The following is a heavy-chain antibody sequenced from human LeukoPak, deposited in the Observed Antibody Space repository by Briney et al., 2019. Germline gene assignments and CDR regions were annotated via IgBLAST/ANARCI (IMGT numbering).Heavy chain of an antibody. CDR2: ISSSSSYV. D-gene: IGHD6-19*01. CDR1: GFTFSSYS. J-gene: IGHJ5*02. V-gene: IGHV3-21*01. Sequence: SGGSLRLSCAASGFTFSSYSMNWVRQAPGKGLEWVSSISSSSSYVYYADSVKGRFTISRDNAKNSLYLQMNSLRAEDTAVYYCASETYSGGPRWFDPWGQGTLVTVSS. CDR3: ASETYSGGPRWFDP.